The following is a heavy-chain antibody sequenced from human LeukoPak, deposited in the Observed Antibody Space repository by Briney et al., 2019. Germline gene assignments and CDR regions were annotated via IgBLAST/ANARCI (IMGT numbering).Heavy chain of an antibody. CDR2: IYSRGNT. V-gene: IGHV4-39*07. J-gene: IGHJ3*02. Sequence: SETLSLTCTVPGGSISSSSYYWGWIRQPPGKTLEWIGSIYSRGNTYYNPSLKSRVIILIDTAKNHFSLNLSSVTAADTAVYYCARSDGYGLVGIWGQGTMVTVSS. D-gene: IGHD3-10*01. CDR1: GGSISSSSYY. CDR3: ARSDGYGLVGI.